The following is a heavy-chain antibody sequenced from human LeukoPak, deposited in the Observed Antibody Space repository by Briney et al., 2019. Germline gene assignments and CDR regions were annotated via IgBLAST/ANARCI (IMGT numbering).Heavy chain of an antibody. D-gene: IGHD3-10*01. J-gene: IGHJ3*02. CDR1: GGSISSYY. Sequence: SETLSLTCTVSGGSISSYYWSWIRQPPGKGLEWIGYIYYSGSTNYNPSLKSRVTISVDTSKNQFSLKLSSVTAADTAVYYCARAMGAEAFDIWAKGQWSPSLQ. CDR2: IYYSGST. V-gene: IGHV4-59*01. CDR3: ARAMGAEAFDI.